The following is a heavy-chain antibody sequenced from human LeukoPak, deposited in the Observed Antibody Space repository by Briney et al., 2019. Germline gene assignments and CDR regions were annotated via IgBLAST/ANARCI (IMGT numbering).Heavy chain of an antibody. CDR2: IYYSGST. V-gene: IGHV4-59*08. D-gene: IGHD3-3*01. J-gene: IGHJ4*02. CDR3: ARQSGYLAY. Sequence: SETLSLTCTVSGGSINDYYWSWIRQPPGKGLEWIGHIYYSGSTNYNPSLKSRFTISVHTSKNQFSLNLNSVTAADTAVYYCARQSGYLAYWGQGRLVTVSS. CDR1: GGSINDYY.